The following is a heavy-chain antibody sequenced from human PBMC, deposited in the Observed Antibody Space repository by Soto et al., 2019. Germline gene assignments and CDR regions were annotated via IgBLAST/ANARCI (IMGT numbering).Heavy chain of an antibody. V-gene: IGHV1-3*01. J-gene: IGHJ4*02. CDR1: GYTLPSYA. D-gene: IGHD3-10*01. CDR3: ARTIVLWFGESPFYFDY. CDR2: INAGNGKT. Sequence: GASVKVSCKTSGYTLPSYAMHGVRQAPGQRLEWMGWINAGNGKTKYSQKFQGRVTITRDTSASTAYMELSSLTSEDTAVYYCARTIVLWFGESPFYFDYWGQGTLVTVSS.